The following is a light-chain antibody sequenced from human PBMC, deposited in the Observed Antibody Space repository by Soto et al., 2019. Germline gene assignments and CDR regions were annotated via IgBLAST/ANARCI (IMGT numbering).Light chain of an antibody. CDR3: QQTYSPLWT. Sequence: DLPMTQSPSSLSASVGDRVTITCRASQSISNYLNWYQQKPGKAPKLLIYAASSLQSGVPSRFSGRGSGTDFTLTITSLQPEDFTTYYCQQTYSPLWTFGQGTKVEIK. J-gene: IGKJ1*01. V-gene: IGKV1-39*01. CDR2: AAS. CDR1: QSISNY.